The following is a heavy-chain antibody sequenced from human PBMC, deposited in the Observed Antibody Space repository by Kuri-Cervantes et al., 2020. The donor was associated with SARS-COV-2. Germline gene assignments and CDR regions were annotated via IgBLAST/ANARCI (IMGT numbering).Heavy chain of an antibody. V-gene: IGHV3-15*01. CDR1: GFTFSDAW. D-gene: IGHD3-10*01. Sequence: GESLKISCVASGFTFSDAWMSWVRQTPGKGLEWVGRFKSKAAGGTTVYAAPVQGRFTISRDDSKNTLYLQMNSLKTEDTAVYYCTTELLWFGENLGFDYWGQGTLVTVSS. CDR3: TTELLWFGENLGFDY. CDR2: FKSKAAGGTT. J-gene: IGHJ4*02.